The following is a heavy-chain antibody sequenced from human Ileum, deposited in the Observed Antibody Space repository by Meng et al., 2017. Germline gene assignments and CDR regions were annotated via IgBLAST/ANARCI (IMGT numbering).Heavy chain of an antibody. V-gene: IGHV3-48*03. CDR2: ISSSGSHR. Sequence: GGSLRLSCAASGFSFSNYEMSWVRQAPGKGLEWVSYISSSGSHRYYTDSVQGRFTISRDNAKNSLYLQMTRLRVEDTANYYCTTDLGACTLGAGYYESWGQGTLVTVSS. J-gene: IGHJ4*02. CDR1: GFSFSNYE. CDR3: TTDLGACTLGAGYYES. D-gene: IGHD3-16*01.